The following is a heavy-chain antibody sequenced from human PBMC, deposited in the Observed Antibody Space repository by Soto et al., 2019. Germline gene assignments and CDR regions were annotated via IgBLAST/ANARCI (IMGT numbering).Heavy chain of an antibody. CDR1: GSSISTSNW. CDR3: ARGSGWYQDGSDY. CDR2: VYRTGST. Sequence: PSETLSLTCAVSGSSISTSNWWSWVRQPPGKGLEWIGEVYRTGSTNYNPSLESRVTISVDTSKNQFSLKLTSVTAADTAVYYCARGSGWYQDGSDYWGQGTLVTVSS. V-gene: IGHV4-4*02. J-gene: IGHJ4*02. D-gene: IGHD6-19*01.